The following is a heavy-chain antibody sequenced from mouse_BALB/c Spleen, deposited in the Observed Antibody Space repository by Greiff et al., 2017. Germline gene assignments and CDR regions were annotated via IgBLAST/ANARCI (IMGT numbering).Heavy chain of an antibody. CDR3: ARYDYYYYGSSYYAMDY. Sequence: EVKVEESGPDLVKPSQSLSLTCTVTGYSITSGYSWHWIRQFPGNKLEWMGYIHYSGSTNYNPSLKSRISITRDTSKNQFFLQLNSVTTEDTATYYCARYDYYYYGSSYYAMDYWGQGTSVTVSS. D-gene: IGHD1-1*01. V-gene: IGHV3-1*02. CDR1: GYSITSGYS. CDR2: IHYSGST. J-gene: IGHJ4*01.